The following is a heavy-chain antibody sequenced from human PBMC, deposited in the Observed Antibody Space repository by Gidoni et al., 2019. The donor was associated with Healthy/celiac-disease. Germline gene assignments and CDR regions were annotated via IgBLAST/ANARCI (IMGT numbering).Heavy chain of an antibody. CDR1: GGSISSSSYY. D-gene: IGHD2-15*01. CDR3: ARHGCSGGSCYSGSYYFDY. V-gene: IGHV4-39*01. Sequence: QLQLQESGTGLVKPSETLSLTCTVSGGSISSSSYYGGWFRQPPGKGLDWIGSIYYCWSTYYNPSLKSRVTISVDTSKNQFSLKLSSVTAADTAVYYCARHGCSGGSCYSGSYYFDYWGQGTLVTVSS. CDR2: IYYCWST. J-gene: IGHJ4*02.